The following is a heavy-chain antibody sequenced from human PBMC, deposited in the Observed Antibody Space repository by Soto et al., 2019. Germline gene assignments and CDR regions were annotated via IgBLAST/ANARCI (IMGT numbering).Heavy chain of an antibody. V-gene: IGHV4-34*01. CDR2: INHSGST. CDR1: GGSFSGYY. D-gene: IGHD3-3*01. Sequence: SSETLSLTCAVYGGSFSGYYWSWIRQPPGKGLEWIGEINHSGSTNYNPSLKSRVTISVDTSKNQFSLKLSSVTAADTAVYYCASQVTIFGVVXIRYFDYWGQGTLVTVPS. CDR3: ASQVTIFGVVXIRYFDY. J-gene: IGHJ4*02.